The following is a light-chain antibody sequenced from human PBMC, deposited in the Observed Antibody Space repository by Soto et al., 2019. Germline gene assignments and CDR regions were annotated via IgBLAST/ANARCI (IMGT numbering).Light chain of an antibody. J-gene: IGKJ3*01. V-gene: IGKV1-9*01. CDR2: AAS. CDR1: QDLSRY. Sequence: DIQLTQSPSFLSASVGDRVTITCRASQDLSRYLAWYQQKAGKAPQLLIYAASTLQKGVPSRFSGSGSGTEFSLTISSLQPDDFATYDCQQLNTYPLFTFGPGTEVHI. CDR3: QQLNTYPLFT.